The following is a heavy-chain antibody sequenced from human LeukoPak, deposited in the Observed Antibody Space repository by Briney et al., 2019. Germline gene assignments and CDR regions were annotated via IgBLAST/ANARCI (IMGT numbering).Heavy chain of an antibody. CDR1: GFTLSSYA. J-gene: IGHJ4*02. CDR2: ISDSGNT. Sequence: PGGSLRLSCAASGFTLSSYAMSWVRQAPGKGLEWVSAISDSGNTYHAGSVKGRFTISRDSSKNTLFLQMNRLRPEDAAVYYCAKAPVTTCRGAYCYPFDYWSQGTLVTVSS. D-gene: IGHD2-21*01. CDR3: AKAPVTTCRGAYCYPFDY. V-gene: IGHV3-23*01.